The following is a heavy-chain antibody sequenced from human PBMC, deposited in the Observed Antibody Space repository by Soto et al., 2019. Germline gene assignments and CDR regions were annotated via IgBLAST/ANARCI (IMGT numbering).Heavy chain of an antibody. Sequence: PGESLKISCAASGFTFSSYAMHWVRQAPGKGLEWVAVISYDGSNKYYADSVKGRFTISRDNSKNTLYLQMNSLRAEDTAVYYCARADSSSWYSPGYYGMDVWGQGTTVTVSS. D-gene: IGHD6-13*01. V-gene: IGHV3-30-3*01. CDR2: ISYDGSNK. J-gene: IGHJ6*02. CDR1: GFTFSSYA. CDR3: ARADSSSWYSPGYYGMDV.